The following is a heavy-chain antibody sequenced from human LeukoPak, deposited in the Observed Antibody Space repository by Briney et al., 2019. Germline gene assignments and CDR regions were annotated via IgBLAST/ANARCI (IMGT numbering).Heavy chain of an antibody. Sequence: GGSLRLSCAASGFTFSSYGMHWVRQAPGKGLEWVAVIWYEGSNKYYADSVKGRFTISRDNSKNTLYLQMNSLRAEDTAVYYCAGGYCSGGSCYSYNWFDPWGQGTLVTVSS. CDR3: AGGYCSGGSCYSYNWFDP. J-gene: IGHJ5*02. CDR2: IWYEGSNK. V-gene: IGHV3-33*01. CDR1: GFTFSSYG. D-gene: IGHD2-15*01.